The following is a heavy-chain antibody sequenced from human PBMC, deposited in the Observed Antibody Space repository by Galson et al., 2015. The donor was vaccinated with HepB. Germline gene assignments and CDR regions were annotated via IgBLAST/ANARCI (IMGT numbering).Heavy chain of an antibody. CDR2: IYYTGSA. CDR1: GGSISSGGYY. CDR3: ARDGRRGYSYFDY. D-gene: IGHD5-18*01. J-gene: IGHJ4*02. V-gene: IGHV4-31*03. Sequence: TLSLTCTVSGGSISSGGYYWSWIRQHPGKGLEFIGSIYYTGSANYNPSLQSRVTISVDTSKNQFSLKVSYVTAADTAIYYCARDGRRGYSYFDYWGRGTLVTVSS.